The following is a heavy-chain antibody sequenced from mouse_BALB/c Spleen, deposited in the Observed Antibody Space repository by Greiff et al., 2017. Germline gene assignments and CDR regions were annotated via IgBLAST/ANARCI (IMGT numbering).Heavy chain of an antibody. Sequence: EVQLQQSGPSLVKPSQTLSLTCSVTGDSITSGYWNWIRKFPGNKLEYMGYISYSGSTYYNPSLKSRISITRDTSKNQYYLQLNSVTTEDTATYYCARYRGNNYAMDYWGQGTSVTVSS. D-gene: IGHD2-1*01. V-gene: IGHV3-8*02. CDR2: ISYSGST. J-gene: IGHJ4*01. CDR1: GDSITSGY. CDR3: ARYRGNNYAMDY.